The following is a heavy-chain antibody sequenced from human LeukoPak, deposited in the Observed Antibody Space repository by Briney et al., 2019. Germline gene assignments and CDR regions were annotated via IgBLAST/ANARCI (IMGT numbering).Heavy chain of an antibody. V-gene: IGHV1-18*01. Sequence: ASVKVSCKASGYTFTSYGISWGRQAPGQGLEWMGWISAYNGNTNYAQKLQGRVTMTTDTSTSTAYMELRSLRSDDTAVYYCARVTLGYCSSTSCLSTGSLDYWGQGTLVTVSS. CDR2: ISAYNGNT. J-gene: IGHJ4*02. CDR1: GYTFTSYG. CDR3: ARVTLGYCSSTSCLSTGSLDY. D-gene: IGHD2-2*01.